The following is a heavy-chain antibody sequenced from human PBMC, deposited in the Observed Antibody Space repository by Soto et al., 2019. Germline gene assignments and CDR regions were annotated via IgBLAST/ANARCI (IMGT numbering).Heavy chain of an antibody. CDR3: AKDLRPEYYDSSGYYFD. CDR1: GFTFSSYA. V-gene: IGHV3-23*01. Sequence: LRLSCAASGFTFSSYAMSWVRQAPGKGLEWVSAISGSGGSTYYADSVKGRFTISRDHSKNTLYLQMNTLRAEDTAVYYCAKDLRPEYYDSSGYYFDWGQGTLVTVSS. CDR2: ISGSGGST. D-gene: IGHD3-22*01. J-gene: IGHJ4*02.